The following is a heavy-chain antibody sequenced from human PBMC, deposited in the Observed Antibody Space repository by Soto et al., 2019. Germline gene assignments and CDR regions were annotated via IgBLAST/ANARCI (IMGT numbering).Heavy chain of an antibody. Sequence: TLSLTCTVSGGSVSSGGYYWSWIREHPGKGLEWIGYIYYSGSTYYNPSLKSRVTISVDTSKNQFSLKLSSVTAADTDVYYCARDGYQYCNNGLCNYGMDVWGQGTTVTVS. CDR2: IYYSGST. D-gene: IGHD2-8*01. V-gene: IGHV4-31*03. CDR1: GGSVSSGGYY. CDR3: ARDGYQYCNNGLCNYGMDV. J-gene: IGHJ6*02.